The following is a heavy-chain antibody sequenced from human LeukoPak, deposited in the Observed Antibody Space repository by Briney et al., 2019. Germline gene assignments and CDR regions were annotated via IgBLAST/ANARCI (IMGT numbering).Heavy chain of an antibody. J-gene: IGHJ4*02. Sequence: PGGSLRLSCAASGFTVSSNYMDWVRQAPGKGLEWVGRSRSKANSYTTEYAASVKGRFTISRDDSKNSLYLQMNSLKTEDTAVYYCVREGPDGYWGQGTLVTVSS. V-gene: IGHV3-72*01. CDR3: VREGPDGY. CDR2: SRSKANSYTT. CDR1: GFTVSSNY.